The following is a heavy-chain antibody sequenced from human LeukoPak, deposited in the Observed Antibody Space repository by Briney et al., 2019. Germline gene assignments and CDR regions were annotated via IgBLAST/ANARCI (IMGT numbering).Heavy chain of an antibody. J-gene: IGHJ4*02. CDR3: ARTNDYNNHRVDY. Sequence: SETLSLTCTVSGGSISSSSYFWGWIRQPPGNGLEWIGSIYYSGSAFYNPSLKSRVTISVDTSKNQLSLRLSSVTAADTAVYYCARTNDYNNHRVDYWGQGTLVTVSS. V-gene: IGHV4-39*01. CDR2: IYYSGSA. D-gene: IGHD4-11*01. CDR1: GGSISSSSYF.